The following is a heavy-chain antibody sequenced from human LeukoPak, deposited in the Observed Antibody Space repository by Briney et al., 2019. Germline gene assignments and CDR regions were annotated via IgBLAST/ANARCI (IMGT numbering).Heavy chain of an antibody. D-gene: IGHD3-10*01. CDR2: VSHSGST. V-gene: IGHV4-34*01. CDR1: GGSLSNYH. J-gene: IGHJ4*02. Sequence: PSETLSLTCAVYGGSLSNYHWTWIRQPPGKGLEWIGEVSHSGSTNYNPSLKSRVTISVDSSRNQFPLKVNSVTAADTAVYYCARHVTFMSRITIIRGRKDVGFDYWGQGTLVTVSS. CDR3: ARHVTFMSRITIIRGRKDVGFDY.